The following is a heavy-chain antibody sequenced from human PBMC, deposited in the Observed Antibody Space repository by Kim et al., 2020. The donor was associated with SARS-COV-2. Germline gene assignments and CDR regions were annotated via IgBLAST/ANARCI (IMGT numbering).Heavy chain of an antibody. Sequence: GGSLRLSCAASGFTFSSYSMNWVRQAPGKGLEWVSYISSSSSTIYYADSVKGRFTISRDNAKNSLYLQMNSLRDEDTAVYYCARDTSDIVVVVAATPYYFDYWGQGTLVTVSS. D-gene: IGHD2-15*01. CDR3: ARDTSDIVVVVAATPYYFDY. CDR1: GFTFSSYS. V-gene: IGHV3-48*02. J-gene: IGHJ4*02. CDR2: ISSSSSTI.